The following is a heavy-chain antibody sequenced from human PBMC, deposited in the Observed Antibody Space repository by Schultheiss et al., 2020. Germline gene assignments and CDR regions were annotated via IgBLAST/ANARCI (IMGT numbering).Heavy chain of an antibody. CDR3: ARDRGGGWHRTLDY. D-gene: IGHD2-15*01. J-gene: IGHJ4*02. CDR2: MWYDGSNR. V-gene: IGHV3-33*08. Sequence: GGSLRLSCAASGFTVSSNYMSWIRQAPGKGLEWVAVMWYDGSNRDYADSVKGRFTISRDNSKNTLYLQMNSLRAEDTAVYYCARDRGGGWHRTLDYWGQGTLVTVSS. CDR1: GFTVSSNY.